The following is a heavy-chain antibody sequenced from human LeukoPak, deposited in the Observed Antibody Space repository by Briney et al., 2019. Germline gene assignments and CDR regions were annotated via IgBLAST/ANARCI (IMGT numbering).Heavy chain of an antibody. Sequence: SETLSLTCTVSGGSISSYYWSWLRQPPGKGLEWSGYIYYSGSTNYNPSLKSRVTISVDTSNNQFSLKLSSVTAADTAVYYCARDAGANAFDIWGQGTMVTVSS. CDR3: ARDAGANAFDI. CDR1: GGSISSYY. D-gene: IGHD1-26*01. CDR2: IYYSGST. J-gene: IGHJ3*02. V-gene: IGHV4-59*01.